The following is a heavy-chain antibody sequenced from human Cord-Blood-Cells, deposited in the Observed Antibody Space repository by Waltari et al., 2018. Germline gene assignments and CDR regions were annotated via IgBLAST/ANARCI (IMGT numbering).Heavy chain of an antibody. CDR1: GGSISSYY. Sequence: QVQLQESGPGLVKPSETLSLTCTVSGGSISSYYWSWIRQPPGKGLEWIGYVYYSGGTNCNPSLKSQVTISVDTSKNQFSLKLSSVTAADTAVYYCARSPITMVRGVIGWFDPWGQGTLVTVSS. D-gene: IGHD3-10*01. J-gene: IGHJ5*02. CDR3: ARSPITMVRGVIGWFDP. CDR2: VYYSGGT. V-gene: IGHV4-59*01.